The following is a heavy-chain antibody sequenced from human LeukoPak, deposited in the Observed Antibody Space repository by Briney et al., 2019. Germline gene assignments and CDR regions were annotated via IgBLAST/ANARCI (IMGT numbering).Heavy chain of an antibody. D-gene: IGHD6-19*01. CDR1: GFTFSSYG. CDR3: AKDIEEWLVKGGGCFDY. CDR2: IWYGGSNK. Sequence: GGSLRLSCAASGFTFSSYGMHWVRQAPGKGLEWVAVIWYGGSNKYYADSVKGRFTISRDNSKNTLYLQMNSLRAEDTAVYYCAKDIEEWLVKGGGCFDYWGQGTLVTVSS. V-gene: IGHV3-30*02. J-gene: IGHJ4*02.